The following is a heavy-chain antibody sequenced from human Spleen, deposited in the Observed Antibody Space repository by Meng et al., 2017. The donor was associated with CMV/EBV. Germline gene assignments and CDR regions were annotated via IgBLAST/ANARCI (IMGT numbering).Heavy chain of an antibody. CDR1: GFSFSSYA. J-gene: IGHJ4*02. V-gene: IGHV3-23*01. CDR2: ISSGGAGT. D-gene: IGHD3-22*01. CDR3: AKGRKVSDFDC. Sequence: SCAASGFSFSSYAMSWGRQAPGKGLEWVSTISSGGAGTYYADSVKGRFTISRDNSNNILYLQMNSLRAEDTALYYCAKGRKVSDFDCWGQGTLVTVSS.